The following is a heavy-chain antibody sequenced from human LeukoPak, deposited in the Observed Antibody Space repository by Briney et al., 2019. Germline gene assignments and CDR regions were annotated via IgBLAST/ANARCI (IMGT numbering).Heavy chain of an antibody. D-gene: IGHD6-19*01. J-gene: IGHJ6*02. CDR3: AREVAGPWDYYYGMDV. V-gene: IGHV3-74*01. CDR2: VKWDGSST. Sequence: GGSLRLSCAASGFTFSSCWMHWVRQAPGKGLVWVSRVKWDGSSTDYADSVKGRFTISRDNAKSTMYLQMNSLRAEDTAVYYCAREVAGPWDYYYGMDVWGQGTTVTVSS. CDR1: GFTFSSCW.